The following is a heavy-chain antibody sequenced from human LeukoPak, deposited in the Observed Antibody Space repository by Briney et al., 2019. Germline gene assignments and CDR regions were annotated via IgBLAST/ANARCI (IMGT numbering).Heavy chain of an antibody. CDR1: GGTFSSYA. J-gene: IGHJ4*02. D-gene: IGHD3-22*01. CDR3: AGGPRYYYDSSGYYDLYYFDY. V-gene: IGHV1-69*06. CDR2: IIPIFGTA. Sequence: ASVKVSCKASGGTFSSYAISWVRQAPGQGLEWMGGIIPIFGTANYAQKFQGRVTITADKSTSTAYMELSSLRSEDTAVYYCAGGPRYYYDSSGYYDLYYFDYWGQGTLVTVSS.